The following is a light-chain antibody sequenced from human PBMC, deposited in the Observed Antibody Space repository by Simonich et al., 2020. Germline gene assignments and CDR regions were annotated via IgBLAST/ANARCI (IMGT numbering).Light chain of an antibody. V-gene: IGKV1-9*01. CDR2: AAT. CDR3: QQLNSYPPYT. CDR1: QGISSY. Sequence: IQLTQSPSFLSASVGDRVTITCRASQGISSYFAWYQQKPGKAPKLLIYAATTLQRWVPSRFIGSGSGTEFTLTISSLQPEDFATYYCQQLNSYPPYTFGQGTKLEIK. J-gene: IGKJ2*01.